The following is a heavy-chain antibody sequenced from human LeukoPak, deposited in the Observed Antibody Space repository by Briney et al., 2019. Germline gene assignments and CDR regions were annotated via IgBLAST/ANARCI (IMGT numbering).Heavy chain of an antibody. Sequence: SVKVSCKASGGTFSSYAISWVRQAPGQGLEWMGRIIPIFGTANYAQKFQGRVTITTDESTSTAYMELSSLRSEDTAVYFCARESPLRFLEWLFDYWGQGTLVTVSS. CDR3: ARESPLRFLEWLFDY. D-gene: IGHD3-3*01. CDR2: IIPIFGTA. J-gene: IGHJ4*02. CDR1: GGTFSSYA. V-gene: IGHV1-69*05.